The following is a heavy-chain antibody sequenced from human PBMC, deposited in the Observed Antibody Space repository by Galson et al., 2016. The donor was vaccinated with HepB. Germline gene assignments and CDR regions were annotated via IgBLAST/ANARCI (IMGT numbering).Heavy chain of an antibody. D-gene: IGHD5-12*01. CDR2: TYYRSKWYN. Sequence: CAISGDSVSSNSATWNWIRQSPSRGLERLGRTYYRSKWYNDYALSVNSRITINPDTSKNQFSLQLNSVTPEDTAVYYCARVRSGYSGYANPYYYGMDVWGQGTTVTVSS. CDR3: ARVRSGYSGYANPYYYGMDV. V-gene: IGHV6-1*01. CDR1: GDSVSSNSAT. J-gene: IGHJ6*02.